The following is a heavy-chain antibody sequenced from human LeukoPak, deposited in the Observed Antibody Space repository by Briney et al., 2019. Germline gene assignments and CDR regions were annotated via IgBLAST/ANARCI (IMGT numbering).Heavy chain of an antibody. J-gene: IGHJ4*02. CDR3: ARVSTMVRALDY. CDR2: IYSGGIT. D-gene: IGHD3-10*01. CDR1: GFTVNDYY. V-gene: IGHV3-66*01. Sequence: PGGSLRLSCAASGFTVNDYYMSWVRQAPGKGLEWVSIIYSGGITSYADSVKGRFTISRDNAKNTLYLQMNSLRAEDTAVYYCARVSTMVRALDYWGQGTLVTVSS.